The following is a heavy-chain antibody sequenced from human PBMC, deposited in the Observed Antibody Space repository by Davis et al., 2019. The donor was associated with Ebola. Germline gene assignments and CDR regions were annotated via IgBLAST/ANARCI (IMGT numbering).Heavy chain of an antibody. CDR1: GFTFSSYA. V-gene: IGHV3-7*03. Sequence: PGGSLRLSCAASGFTFSSYAMSWVRQAPGKGLEWVANIKPDGSEKFYVDSVKGRFTISRDNAKNSLYLQMNSLRAEDTAVYYCTRGYGWTDYWGQGTLVTVSS. CDR2: IKPDGSEK. CDR3: TRGYGWTDY. J-gene: IGHJ4*02. D-gene: IGHD5-18*01.